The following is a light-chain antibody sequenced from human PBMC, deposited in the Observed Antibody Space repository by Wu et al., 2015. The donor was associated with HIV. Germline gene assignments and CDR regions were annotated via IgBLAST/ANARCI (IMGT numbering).Light chain of an antibody. V-gene: IGKV3-15*01. J-gene: IGKJ2*03. Sequence: EIVLTQSPTTLSLSPGERATLSCRASQSVGGDLAWYQQKPGQAPRLLIYDASTRAPGIPDRFSGSGSGTEFTLTISSLQSEDLADYYCQQYNDWPPYSFGQGTRLEIK. CDR1: QSVGGD. CDR3: QQYNDWPPYS. CDR2: DAS.